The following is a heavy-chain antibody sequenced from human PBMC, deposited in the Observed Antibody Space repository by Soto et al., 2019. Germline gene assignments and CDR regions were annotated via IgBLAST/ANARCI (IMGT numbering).Heavy chain of an antibody. V-gene: IGHV3-23*01. CDR1: GFTFSSYA. CDR2: ISGSGGST. CDR3: ATTIFGVVNRYYYGMDV. D-gene: IGHD3-3*01. Sequence: GGSLRLSCAASGFTFSSYAMSWVRQAPGKGLEWVSAISGSGGSTYYADSVKGRFTISRDNSKNTLYLQMNSLRAEDTAVYYCATTIFGVVNRYYYGMDVWGQGTTVTVSS. J-gene: IGHJ6*02.